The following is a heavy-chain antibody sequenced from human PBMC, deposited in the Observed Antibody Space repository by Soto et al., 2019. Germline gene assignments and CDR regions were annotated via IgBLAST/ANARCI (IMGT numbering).Heavy chain of an antibody. CDR2: INASNGNT. V-gene: IGHV1-3*01. CDR3: VKGLNIDYNSGWFYFDY. D-gene: IGHD6-19*01. CDR1: GYTFTSYA. J-gene: IGHJ4*02. Sequence: ASVKVSCKASGYTFTSYAVHWVRQAPGQRLEWMGWINASNGNTKYSQKFQGRVTITRDTSASTAYMELNSLRVEDTALYYCVKGLNIDYNSGWFYFDYWGQGTVVTVSS.